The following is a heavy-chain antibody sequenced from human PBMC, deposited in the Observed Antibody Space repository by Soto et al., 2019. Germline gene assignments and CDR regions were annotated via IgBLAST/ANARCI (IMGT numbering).Heavy chain of an antibody. CDR1: GFTFSTYW. J-gene: IGHJ4*02. Sequence: EVQLVESGGGLVQPGGSLRLSCAASGFTFSTYWMTWVRQAPGKGLEWVANIKQDGSEKYYVDSVKGRFTISRDNAKNSLYLQRNSLRAEDTAVYYCAGGMWANLWDNWGQGTLVTVSS. D-gene: IGHD2-21*01. V-gene: IGHV3-7*04. CDR3: AGGMWANLWDN. CDR2: IKQDGSEK.